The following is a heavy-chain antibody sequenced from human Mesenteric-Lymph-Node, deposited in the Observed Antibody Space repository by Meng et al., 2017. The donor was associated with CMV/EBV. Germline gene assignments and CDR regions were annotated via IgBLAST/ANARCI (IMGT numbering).Heavy chain of an antibody. V-gene: IGHV4-31*02. CDR1: GAISSGGYY. CDR3: ARNVVPAAIHNWFDP. D-gene: IGHD2-2*01. J-gene: IGHJ5*02. CDR2: IYYSGST. Sequence: GAISSGGYYWSWIRQRPGKGLEWIGYIYYSGSTYYNPSLKSRVTISVDTSKNQFSLKLSSVTAADTAVYYCARNVVPAAIHNWFDPWGQGTLVTVSS.